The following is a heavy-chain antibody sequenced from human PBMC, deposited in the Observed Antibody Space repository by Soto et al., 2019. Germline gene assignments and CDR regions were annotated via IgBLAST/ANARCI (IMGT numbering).Heavy chain of an antibody. CDR2: VCDRATT. J-gene: IGHJ4*01. D-gene: IGHD6-19*01. V-gene: IGHV4-4*08. CDR3: ARIRSVFSGGRNDY. CDR1: GGSISTYY. Sequence: SETLSLTCTLSGGSISTYYWSWIRQPPGKGLEWIGYVCDRATTSYNPSLKTRVTISADTSKNQFSLNLRSVTAADTAVYFCARIRSVFSGGRNDYWGQGILVTVSS.